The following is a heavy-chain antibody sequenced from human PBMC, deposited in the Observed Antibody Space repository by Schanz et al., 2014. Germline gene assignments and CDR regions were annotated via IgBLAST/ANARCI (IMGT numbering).Heavy chain of an antibody. V-gene: IGHV3-53*01. CDR1: GFTVNTNY. CDR3: ARDGVGTSTSNDGYYYYAMDV. J-gene: IGHJ6*02. CDR2: MYINSGST. Sequence: EVQLVESGGGLIQPGGSLRLSCAVSGFTVNTNYMSWVRQAPGKGLEWISSMYINSGSTQYADSVKGRFIISRDSSKNTLFLQMNSLRAEDTAMYYCARDGVGTSTSNDGYYYYAMDVWGQGTTVTVSS. D-gene: IGHD1-26*01.